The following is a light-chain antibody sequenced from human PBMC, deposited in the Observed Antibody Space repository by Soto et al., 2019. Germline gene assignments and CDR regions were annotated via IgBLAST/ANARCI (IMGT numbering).Light chain of an antibody. CDR2: WAS. V-gene: IGKV4-1*01. CDR1: RSLLHNSNNEHH. Sequence: DIVMTQSPDSLSVSLGERATINCKASRSLLHNSNNEHHLAWYQQKPGQPPKLLISWASTRESGVPDRFTGSGSETDFSLTISGLQAEDVAVYYCHQYYSIPLTFGGGTKVEI. CDR3: HQYYSIPLT. J-gene: IGKJ4*01.